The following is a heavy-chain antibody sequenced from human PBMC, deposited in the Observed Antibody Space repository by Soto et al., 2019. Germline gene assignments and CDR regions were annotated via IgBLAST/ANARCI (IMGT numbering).Heavy chain of an antibody. CDR3: AKGRGSGWAWYFDN. J-gene: IGHJ4*02. V-gene: IGHV3-23*04. D-gene: IGHD6-19*01. CDR1: GFTFKESA. Sequence: EVRLVEAGGDLKQPGGSLRLSCAASGFTFKESAMNWVRQAPGKGLEWVASISDTGASTWYAESVRGRLSISRDNSKNTLYLQMSSLRGEDTAVYYCAKGRGSGWAWYFDNWGQGTLVTVSS. CDR2: ISDTGAST.